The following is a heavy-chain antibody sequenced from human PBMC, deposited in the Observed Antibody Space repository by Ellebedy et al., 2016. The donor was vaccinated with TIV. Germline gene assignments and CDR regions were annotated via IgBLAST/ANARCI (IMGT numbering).Heavy chain of an antibody. J-gene: IGHJ4*02. Sequence: GGSLRLXXAASGFTFSSYWMTWVRQAPGKGLEWVANINQDVSEKYYVDSVKGRFTISRDNARDSLYLQMNSLRAEDTAVYYCTRRGSMFDHWGQGTLVSVSS. CDR2: INQDVSEK. V-gene: IGHV3-7*03. CDR3: TRRGSMFDH. CDR1: GFTFSSYW.